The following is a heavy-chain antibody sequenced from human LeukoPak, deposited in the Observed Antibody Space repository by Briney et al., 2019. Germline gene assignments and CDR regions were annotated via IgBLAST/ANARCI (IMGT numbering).Heavy chain of an antibody. CDR1: GGSIGSYD. CDR3: ARATETFSWFLQH. D-gene: IGHD6-13*01. CDR2: LSNSGST. J-gene: IGHJ1*01. V-gene: IGHV4-59*01. Sequence: SETLSLICSVSGGSIGSYDWSWIRQPPGKGLEWIGHLSNSGSTNYNPSLKSRVTISVDTSKNQFSLKLNSVTAADTAVYYCARATETFSWFLQHWGQGTLVTVSS.